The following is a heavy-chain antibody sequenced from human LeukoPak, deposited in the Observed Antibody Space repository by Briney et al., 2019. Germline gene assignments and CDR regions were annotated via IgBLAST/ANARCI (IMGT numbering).Heavy chain of an antibody. CDR1: GFTFSGYS. Sequence: ESGGSLRLSCAASGFTFSGYSMNWVRRAPGKGLEWVSYISTSSSSIYYADSVKGRFTISRDNAKNSLYLQMNSLRVEDTAVYYCARGRAGNYFDYWGQGTLVTVSS. J-gene: IGHJ4*02. CDR2: ISTSSSSI. V-gene: IGHV3-48*01. CDR3: ARGRAGNYFDY.